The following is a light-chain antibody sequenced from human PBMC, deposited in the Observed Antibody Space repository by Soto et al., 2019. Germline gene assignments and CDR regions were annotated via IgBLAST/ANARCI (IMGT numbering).Light chain of an antibody. J-gene: IGKJ1*01. V-gene: IGKV3-15*01. CDR1: QSVSNN. CDR2: AVS. Sequence: EIVMTQSPATLSVSPGERATLSCRASQSVSNNLGWYQQKPGQAPRLLMHAVSTRANGIPARFSGSGSGTEFTLTISSLQSGDFAVYYCQQYDSWPRTFGQGTKVEVK. CDR3: QQYDSWPRT.